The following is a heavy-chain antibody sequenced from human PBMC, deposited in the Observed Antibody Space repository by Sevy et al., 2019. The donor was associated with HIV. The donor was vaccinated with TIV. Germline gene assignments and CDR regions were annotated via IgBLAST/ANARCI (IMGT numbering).Heavy chain of an antibody. CDR2: FYYGSGTT. CDR1: GGSISDYY. CDR3: ARPGATVNTLYAFHI. J-gene: IGHJ3*02. Sequence: SETLSLTCTVSGGSISDYYWSWIRQPPGKGLEWIGYFYYGSGTTKYNPSLKSRVTISIDTSKNQFSLKVSSVTAAGTAMYYCARPGATVNTLYAFHIWGQGTMVTVSS. V-gene: IGHV4-59*12. D-gene: IGHD4-4*01.